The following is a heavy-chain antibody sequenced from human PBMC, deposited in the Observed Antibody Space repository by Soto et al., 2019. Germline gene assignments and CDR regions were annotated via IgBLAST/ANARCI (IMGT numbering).Heavy chain of an antibody. CDR3: AKDRWCSGGSCYAEYFQH. J-gene: IGHJ1*01. V-gene: IGHV3-23*01. Sequence: GGSLRLSCEASGFTFSNYAMAWVRQTPGEGPEWVSTIGGGDDIFYAESVKGRFIISRDDSRSTMYLQMDNLRVEDTAIYFCAKDRWCSGGSCYAEYFQHWGQGTLVTVSS. D-gene: IGHD2-15*01. CDR2: IGGGDDI. CDR1: GFTFSNYA.